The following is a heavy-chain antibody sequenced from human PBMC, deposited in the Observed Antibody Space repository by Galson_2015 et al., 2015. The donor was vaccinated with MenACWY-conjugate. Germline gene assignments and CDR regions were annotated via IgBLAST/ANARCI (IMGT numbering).Heavy chain of an antibody. J-gene: IGHJ4*02. CDR3: ARLGGNYRTTSHFDY. V-gene: IGHV3-74*01. Sequence: VSRINSAGRSTSYADSVKGRFTISRDNAKNTLYLQMNSLRAEDTAVYYCARLGGNYRTTSHFDYWGQGTLVTVSS. CDR2: INSAGRST. D-gene: IGHD1-26*01.